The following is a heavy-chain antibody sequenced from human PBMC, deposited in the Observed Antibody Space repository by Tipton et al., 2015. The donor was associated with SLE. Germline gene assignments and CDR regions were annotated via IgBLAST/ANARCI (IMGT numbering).Heavy chain of an antibody. CDR2: INPSAGST. D-gene: IGHD2-2*02. J-gene: IGHJ4*02. CDR3: MREGGGYCIITSCYTDCDFDY. CDR1: GYTFNIYY. V-gene: IGHV1-46*02. Sequence: QSGAEVRKPGASVKVSCRASGYTFNIYYMHWVRQAPGQGFEWMGMINPSAGSTSYAQKWQGRVTISRDTSTTTVYMEVTSLRSEDTAVDYCMREGGGYCIITSCYTDCDFDYWGQGTLVTVSS.